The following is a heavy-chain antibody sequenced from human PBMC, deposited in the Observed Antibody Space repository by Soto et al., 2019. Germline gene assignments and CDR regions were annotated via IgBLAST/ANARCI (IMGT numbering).Heavy chain of an antibody. Sequence: GESLKISCKGSGYSFTSYWIAWVRQMPGKGVEWMGTIYPGDSDTRYSPSFQGQVTIAADKSISTAYLEWSSLKASETAMYYCARHFLARYDLRSDPPRAFDIWGQGTMVTVSS. CDR3: ARHFLARYDLRSDPPRAFDI. CDR2: IYPGDSDT. CDR1: GYSFTSYW. J-gene: IGHJ3*02. D-gene: IGHD3-3*01. V-gene: IGHV5-51*01.